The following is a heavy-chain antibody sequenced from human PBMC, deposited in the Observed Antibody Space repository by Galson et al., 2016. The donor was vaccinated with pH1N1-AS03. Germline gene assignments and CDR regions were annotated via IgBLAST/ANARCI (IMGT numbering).Heavy chain of an antibody. CDR2: LYWDGDK. D-gene: IGHD6-13*01. CDR3: VPGAREAAAGFFDY. V-gene: IGHV2-5*02. Sequence: PALVKPTQTLTLTCSFSGFSLTATGEGVGWIRQSPGKPLEWLALLYWDGDKRFRPSLQIRLTIRKDTSKKEVIFTVTDMDTADSATYYCVPGAREAAAGFFDYWGQGTRVTVSS. CDR1: GFSLTATGEG. J-gene: IGHJ4*02.